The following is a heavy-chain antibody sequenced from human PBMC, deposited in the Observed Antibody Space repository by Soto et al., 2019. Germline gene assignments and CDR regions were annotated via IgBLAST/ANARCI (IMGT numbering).Heavy chain of an antibody. J-gene: IGHJ5*02. D-gene: IGHD3-3*01. CDR1: GYTFTRYG. CDR2: ISAYNGNT. V-gene: IGHV1-18*01. Sequence: GTSVKVSCKASGYTFTRYGISWVRQAPGQGLEWMGWISAYNGNTNYAQKLQGRVTMTTDTSTSTAYMELRSLRSDDTAVYYCARSSIFGVVLLIPWGQGTLVTVSS. CDR3: ARSSIFGVVLLIP.